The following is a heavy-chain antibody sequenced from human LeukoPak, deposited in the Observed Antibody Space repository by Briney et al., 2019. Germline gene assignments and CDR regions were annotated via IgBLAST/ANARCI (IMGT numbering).Heavy chain of an antibody. D-gene: IGHD2-15*01. J-gene: IGHJ4*02. CDR2: MNPNSGNT. CDR1: GYTFTSHD. Sequence: GASVKVSCKASGYTFTSHDINWVRQATGQGLEWMGWMNPNSGNTGYAQKFQGRVTITRNTSISTAYMELSSLRSEDTAVYCAKALVGYCSGGSCYPPYYFDYWGQGTLVTVSS. CDR3: AKALVGYCSGGSCYPPYYFDY. V-gene: IGHV1-8*03.